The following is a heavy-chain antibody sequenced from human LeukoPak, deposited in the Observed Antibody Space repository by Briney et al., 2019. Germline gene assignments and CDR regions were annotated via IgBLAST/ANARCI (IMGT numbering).Heavy chain of an antibody. Sequence: GASVKVSCKASGYTFTSYGISWVRQAPGQGLEWMGWISAYNGNTNYAQKLQGRVTMTTDTSTSTAYMELRSLRSDDTAVYYCARVPGYSSSYSPEPYYFDYWGQGTLVTVSS. J-gene: IGHJ4*02. CDR2: ISAYNGNT. V-gene: IGHV1-18*01. D-gene: IGHD6-13*01. CDR3: ARVPGYSSSYSPEPYYFDY. CDR1: GYTFTSYG.